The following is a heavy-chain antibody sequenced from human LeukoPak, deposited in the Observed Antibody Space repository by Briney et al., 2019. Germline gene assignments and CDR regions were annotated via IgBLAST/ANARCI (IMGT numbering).Heavy chain of an antibody. V-gene: IGHV3-23*01. D-gene: IGHD4-17*01. J-gene: IGHJ4*02. Sequence: GGSLRLSCAASGFTFSAYAMSWVRQAPGKGLEWVSAISGSGGSTYYADSVKGRFSISRDNSKNTLYLQINTLRAEDTALYYCAKARGDYLRRSFDYWGQGALVTVYS. CDR1: GFTFSAYA. CDR3: AKARGDYLRRSFDY. CDR2: ISGSGGST.